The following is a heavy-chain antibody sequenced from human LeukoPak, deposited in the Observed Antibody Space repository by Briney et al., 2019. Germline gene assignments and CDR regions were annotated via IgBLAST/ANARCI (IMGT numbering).Heavy chain of an antibody. J-gene: IGHJ6*03. D-gene: IGHD5-18*01. V-gene: IGHV3-74*01. CDR1: GFTFSSYW. CDR3: AKGLKTAVGPYKGYHYYMDV. Sequence: GGSLRLSCATSGFTFSSYWMHWVRQAPGKGLVWVSRIDHDGTSTIYADSVKGRFTISRDNAKNSLYLQMNSLRAEDTAIYYCAKGLKTAVGPYKGYHYYMDVWGKGTTVTVSS. CDR2: IDHDGTST.